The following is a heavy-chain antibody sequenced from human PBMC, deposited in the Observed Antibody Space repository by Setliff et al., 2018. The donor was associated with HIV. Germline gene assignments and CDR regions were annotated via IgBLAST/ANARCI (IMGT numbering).Heavy chain of an antibody. CDR1: GDSISTDY. D-gene: IGHD1-26*01. V-gene: IGHV4-4*09. CDR2: IYNSAST. Sequence: ETLSLTCTVSGDSISTDYWTWIRQPPGKGLEWIGYIYNSASTSYNPSLKSRVTISVDTSKNQFSLKLSSVTAADTAVYYCAKPLTQWGVSPYHYAVDVWGQGTTVTVSS. J-gene: IGHJ6*02. CDR3: AKPLTQWGVSPYHYAVDV.